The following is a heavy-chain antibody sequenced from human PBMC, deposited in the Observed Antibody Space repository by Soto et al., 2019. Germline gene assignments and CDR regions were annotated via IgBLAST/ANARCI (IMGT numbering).Heavy chain of an antibody. J-gene: IGHJ4*02. CDR3: VRDRYSSGLYGDF. V-gene: IGHV3-48*03. D-gene: IGHD6-19*01. CDR2: IDYSGRTT. Sequence: PGGSLVVSCACAGFTFSYYEMNWVRQAPGKGLDWVSYIDYSGRTTYYADSVKGRFTISRDNAKNSLYLQMNSLRAEDTAVYYCVRDRYSSGLYGDFWGQGTMVTVSS. CDR1: GFTFSYYE.